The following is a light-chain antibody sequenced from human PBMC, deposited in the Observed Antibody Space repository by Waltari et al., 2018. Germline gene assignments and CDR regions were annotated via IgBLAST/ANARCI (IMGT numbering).Light chain of an antibody. CDR2: GAS. V-gene: IGKV3-15*01. CDR3: QQYDKWPFS. Sequence: MQSPATLSVSPGDRATLSCTASQSVSVDLAWFRQRPGQAPRLLIYGASTRATGIPARFSGAGSGTEFTLTITSLQSEDYAVYYCQQYDKWPFSFGPGTKVEIK. J-gene: IGKJ3*01. CDR1: QSVSVD.